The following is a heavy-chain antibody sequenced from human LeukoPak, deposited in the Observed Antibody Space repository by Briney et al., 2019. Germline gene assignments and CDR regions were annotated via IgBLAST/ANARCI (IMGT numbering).Heavy chain of an antibody. CDR2: ISANGGTT. J-gene: IGHJ4*02. CDR1: GYSVSIYT. V-gene: IGHV3-23*01. CDR3: AKSQEWPYYDSSGYYTFDY. D-gene: IGHD3-22*01. Sequence: GGSLRLSCAASGYSVSIYTMSWVRQALGKGLEWVSGISANGGTTYYADSVKGRFTISRDNSKDTLYLQMNSLRAEDTAVYFCAKSQEWPYYDSSGYYTFDYWGQGTLVTVSS.